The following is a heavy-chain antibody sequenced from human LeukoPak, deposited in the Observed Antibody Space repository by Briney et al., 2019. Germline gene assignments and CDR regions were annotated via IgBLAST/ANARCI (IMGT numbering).Heavy chain of an antibody. Sequence: SQTLSLTCAISGDSASSNSAAWNWIRQSPSRGLEWLGRTYYRSKWYNDYAVSVKSRITINPDTSKNQFSLQLNSVTPEDTAVYYCARDARRQWLAIDAFDIWGQGTMVTVSS. CDR3: ARDARRQWLAIDAFDI. CDR1: GDSASSNSAA. J-gene: IGHJ3*02. D-gene: IGHD6-19*01. CDR2: TYYRSKWYN. V-gene: IGHV6-1*01.